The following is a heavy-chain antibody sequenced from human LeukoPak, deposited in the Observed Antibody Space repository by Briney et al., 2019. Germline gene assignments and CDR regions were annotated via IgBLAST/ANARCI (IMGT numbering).Heavy chain of an antibody. J-gene: IGHJ6*02. V-gene: IGHV6-1*01. D-gene: IGHD2-2*02. CDR1: GDSVSSNSAA. Sequence: SQTLSLTCAISGDSVSSNSAAWNWIRQSPSRGLEWLGRTYYRSKWYNDYAVSVKSRITINPDTSKNQFSLQLNSVTPEDTAVYYCARAPMRCSSTSCYIANYGSGSYDPTYGMDVWGQGTTVTVSS. CDR3: ARAPMRCSSTSCYIANYGSGSYDPTYGMDV. CDR2: TYYRSKWYN.